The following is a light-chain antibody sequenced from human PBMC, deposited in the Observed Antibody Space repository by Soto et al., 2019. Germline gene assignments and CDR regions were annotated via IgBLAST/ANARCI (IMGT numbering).Light chain of an antibody. J-gene: IGKJ3*01. CDR2: GAS. CDR1: QRVYSNY. CDR3: QQYDTSPFT. V-gene: IGKV3-20*01. Sequence: EIVLTQSPGTLSLSPGERATLSCRASQRVYSNYLAWYQQKPGQTPRLLIYGASSRATGIPDRFSGSGSGTDFTLTISRLETEDFAVYYCQQYDTSPFTFGPGTKVDVK.